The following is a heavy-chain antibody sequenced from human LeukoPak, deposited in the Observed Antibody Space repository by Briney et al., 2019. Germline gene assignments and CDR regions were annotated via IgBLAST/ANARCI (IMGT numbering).Heavy chain of an antibody. J-gene: IGHJ4*02. CDR3: ASYWGGRFDY. CDR2: IYYSGST. Sequence: SETLSLTFTVSGGSISSYYWNWIRQPPGKGLEWIGYIYYSGSTNYNPSLKSRVTISVDTSKNQFSLKLSSVTAADTAVYYCASYWGGRFDYWGQGTLVTVSS. CDR1: GGSISSYY. D-gene: IGHD7-27*01. V-gene: IGHV4-59*01.